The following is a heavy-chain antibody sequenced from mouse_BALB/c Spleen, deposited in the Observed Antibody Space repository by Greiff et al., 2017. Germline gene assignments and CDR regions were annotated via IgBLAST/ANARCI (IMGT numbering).Heavy chain of an antibody. CDR3: TRKDYGNYFDY. V-gene: IGHV1-69*02. CDR1: GYTFTSYW. J-gene: IGHJ2*01. Sequence: QVQLQQPGAELVRPGASVKLSCKASGYTFTSYWINWVKQRPGQGLEWIGNIYPSDSYTNYNQKFKDKATLPVDKSSSTAYMQFSSPTYEDSAVYYCTRKDYGNYFDYWGQGTTLTGSS. CDR2: IYPSDSYT. D-gene: IGHD1-1*01.